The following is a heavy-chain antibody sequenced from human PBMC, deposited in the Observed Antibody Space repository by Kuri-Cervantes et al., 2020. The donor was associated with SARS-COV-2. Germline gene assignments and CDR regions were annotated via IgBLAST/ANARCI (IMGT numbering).Heavy chain of an antibody. CDR3: ARLGVQARGSFDY. Sequence: SETLSLTCTVSGGSISSSSYYWGWIRQPPGKGLEWIGSIYYSGSTYYNPSLKSRVTISVDTSKNQFSLTLNSLTAADTAVYYCARLGVQARGSFDYWGQGLLVTVSS. CDR2: IYYSGST. J-gene: IGHJ4*02. CDR1: GGSISSSSYY. D-gene: IGHD3-10*01. V-gene: IGHV4-39*07.